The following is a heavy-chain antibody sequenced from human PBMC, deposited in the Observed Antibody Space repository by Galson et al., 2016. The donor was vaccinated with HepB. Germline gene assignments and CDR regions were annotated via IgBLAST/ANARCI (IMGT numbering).Heavy chain of an antibody. Sequence: PLSLTCAVYGGSFSDFYWSWIRQPPGKGLEWIGEIAQSGRTNYNPSLKSRLTISVDPSKNQFSLTLRSVTAADTAVYYCARGSFLYGSRTWGQGTLVTVAS. J-gene: IGHJ5*02. CDR3: ARGSFLYGSRT. D-gene: IGHD3-10*01. CDR1: GGSFSDFY. V-gene: IGHV4-34*01. CDR2: IAQSGRT.